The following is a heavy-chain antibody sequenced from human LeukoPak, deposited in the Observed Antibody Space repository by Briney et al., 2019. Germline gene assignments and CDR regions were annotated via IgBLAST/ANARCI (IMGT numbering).Heavy chain of an antibody. CDR3: ARYLRQPGTFYLDH. J-gene: IGHJ4*02. D-gene: IGHD3-16*01. V-gene: IGHV4-59*01. Sequence: SEALSLTCTVSGASISSDYWTWIRQPPGMGLEWIGYIYYSGSTNYNPSLKSRVTMSVDTSRNQFSLELPSVTAADSAVYYCARYLRQPGTFYLDHWGQGTLVTVSS. CDR2: IYYSGST. CDR1: GASISSDY.